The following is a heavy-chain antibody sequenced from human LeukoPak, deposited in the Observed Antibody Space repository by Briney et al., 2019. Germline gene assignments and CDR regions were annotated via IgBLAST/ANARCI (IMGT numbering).Heavy chain of an antibody. J-gene: IGHJ1*01. CDR1: NFAFSTYA. CDR3: AKDPGTNWSVYFQH. D-gene: IGHD1-1*01. Sequence: GGSLRLSCAASNFAFSTYAMTWVRQAPGKGLEWVSSITGSGAGTSYADSVKGRFTISRDNSKSTLFLQMNSLRAEDTAVYYCAKDPGTNWSVYFQHWGQGTLVTVSS. V-gene: IGHV3-23*01. CDR2: ITGSGAGT.